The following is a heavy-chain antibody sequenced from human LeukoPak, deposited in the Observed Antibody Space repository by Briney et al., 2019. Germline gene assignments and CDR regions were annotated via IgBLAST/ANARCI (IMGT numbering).Heavy chain of an antibody. Sequence: GGSLRLSCAASGFTFSSYAMTWVRQAPGKGLEWVSAISVSGGSTYYADSVKGRFTISRDNSKNTLYLQMNSLRADDTALYYCAKDPGYFGGWGQGTLVTASS. D-gene: IGHD3-16*01. CDR1: GFTFSSYA. V-gene: IGHV3-23*01. CDR2: ISVSGGST. J-gene: IGHJ4*02. CDR3: AKDPGYFGG.